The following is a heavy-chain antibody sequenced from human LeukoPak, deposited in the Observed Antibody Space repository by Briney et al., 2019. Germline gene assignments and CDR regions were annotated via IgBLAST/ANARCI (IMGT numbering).Heavy chain of an antibody. V-gene: IGHV3-21*01. D-gene: IGHD6-19*01. Sequence: GGSLRLSCVASGFIFSNYGMSWVRQAPGKGLEWVSSISSSSSYIYYADSVKGRFTISRDNAKNSLYLQMNSLRAEDTAVYYCATLGGDSSGWYNYYYYMDVWGKGTTVTISS. CDR1: GFIFSNYG. J-gene: IGHJ6*03. CDR3: ATLGGDSSGWYNYYYYMDV. CDR2: ISSSSSYI.